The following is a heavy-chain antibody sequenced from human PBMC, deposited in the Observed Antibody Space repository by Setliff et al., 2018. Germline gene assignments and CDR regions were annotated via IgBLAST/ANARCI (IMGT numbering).Heavy chain of an antibody. CDR2: IYYSGST. CDR1: GGSISSSSYY. Sequence: SETLSLTCTVSGGSISSSSYYWGWIRQHPGKGLEWIGYIYYSGSTYYNPSLKSRISISMHTSRDQLSLQLTAVTAADTAVYYCARVVPAAMYFDYWGQGTLVTVSS. D-gene: IGHD2-2*01. J-gene: IGHJ4*02. CDR3: ARVVPAAMYFDY. V-gene: IGHV4-31*03.